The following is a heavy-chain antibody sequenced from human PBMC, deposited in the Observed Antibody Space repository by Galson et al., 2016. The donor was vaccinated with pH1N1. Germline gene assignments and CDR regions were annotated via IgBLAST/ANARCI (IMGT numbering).Heavy chain of an antibody. Sequence: TLSLTCTVSGGSINSNGNYWRWIRQLPGKGLEWIGYIHNSGTTSYNPSLKSRVTISVDKSKNQFSLKLRSVTAVDTAVYYCAREGGVYYGSGRHENWFDPWGQGTLVAVSA. CDR1: GGSINSNGNY. J-gene: IGHJ5*02. V-gene: IGHV4-31*03. CDR3: AREGGVYYGSGRHENWFDP. D-gene: IGHD3-10*01. CDR2: IHNSGTT.